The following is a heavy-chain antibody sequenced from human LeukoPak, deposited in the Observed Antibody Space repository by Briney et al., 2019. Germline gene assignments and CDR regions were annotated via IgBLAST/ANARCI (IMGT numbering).Heavy chain of an antibody. J-gene: IGHJ6*03. CDR3: ARETEGEGSYWYYYFYMDV. Sequence: PSETLSLTCTVSGGSISSYYWSWIRQPPGKGLEWIGYIYYSGSTNYNPSLKSRVTMSEDTSKNQFSLKLTSVTAADTAVYYCARETEGEGSYWYYYFYMDVWGKGTTVTISS. CDR2: IYYSGST. V-gene: IGHV4-59*12. CDR1: GGSISSYY. D-gene: IGHD3-10*01.